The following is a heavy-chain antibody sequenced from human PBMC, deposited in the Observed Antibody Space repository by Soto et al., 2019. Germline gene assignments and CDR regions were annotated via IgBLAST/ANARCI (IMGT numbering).Heavy chain of an antibody. CDR1: GFSFSTYG. Sequence: EVQLVESGGGLVKPGGSLRLSCAASGFSFSTYGMSWVRQVPGKGLEWVSFISNSGNYLFYANSVKGRFTVSRDNAKKSLFLLMECLRAEDTSVYYCARDFGVWSVIEGGADFWGQGSLVTISS. CDR3: ARDFGVWSVIEGGADF. CDR2: ISNSGNYL. J-gene: IGHJ4*02. D-gene: IGHD3-3*01. V-gene: IGHV3-21*01.